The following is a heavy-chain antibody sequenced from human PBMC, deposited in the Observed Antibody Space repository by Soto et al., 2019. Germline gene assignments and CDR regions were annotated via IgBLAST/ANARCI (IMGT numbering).Heavy chain of an antibody. CDR3: AREQGTYCSIGCCYWGYFDY. Sequence: HVQLVQSGAEVKEPGASVKVSYKTSGYTFTKYQMHWVRQAPGQGLEWMGIINTGNTNKRYAQKFQGRVTITRYTSTSTGYMEVNSLTSEDTAVYFCAREQGTYCSIGCCYWGYFDYWGQGTLVGFSS. V-gene: IGHV1-46*01. CDR1: GYTFTKYQ. J-gene: IGHJ4*02. CDR2: INTGNTNK. D-gene: IGHD2-15*01.